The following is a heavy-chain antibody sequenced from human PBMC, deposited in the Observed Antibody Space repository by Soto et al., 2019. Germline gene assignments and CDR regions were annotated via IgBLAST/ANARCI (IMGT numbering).Heavy chain of an antibody. J-gene: IGHJ4*02. D-gene: IGHD6-13*01. CDR3: ARDSRRSSQNDY. CDR1: GFTFSSYS. CDR2: ISSSSSTI. Sequence: EVQLVESGGGLVQPGGSLRLSCAASGFTFSSYSMNWVRQAPGKGLEWVSYISSSSSTIYYADSVKGRFTISKDNATNSLYLQLNSLRAEDTAVYYCARDSRRSSQNDYWGQATLVTVSS. V-gene: IGHV3-48*01.